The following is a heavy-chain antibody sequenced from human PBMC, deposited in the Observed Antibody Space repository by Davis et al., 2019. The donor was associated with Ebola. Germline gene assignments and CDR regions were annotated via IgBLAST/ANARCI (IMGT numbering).Heavy chain of an antibody. Sequence: GESLKISCAASGFTFSDYYVSWIRQAPGKGLEWLSYISTYGTTIYYGDSVKGRFTISRDNAKNSLYLQMHSLRPEDTAVYYCARGERRYYDYNGMDVWGQGTTVTVSS. V-gene: IGHV3-11*01. CDR2: ISTYGTTI. J-gene: IGHJ6*02. CDR1: GFTFSDYY. CDR3: ARGERRYYDYNGMDV. D-gene: IGHD1-1*01.